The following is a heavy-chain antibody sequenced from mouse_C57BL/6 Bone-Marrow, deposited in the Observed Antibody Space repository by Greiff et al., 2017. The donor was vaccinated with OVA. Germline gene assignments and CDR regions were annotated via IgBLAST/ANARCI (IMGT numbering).Heavy chain of an antibody. D-gene: IGHD4-1*01. J-gene: IGHJ2*01. V-gene: IGHV1-64*01. CDR3: ARRPWDLDY. CDR1: GYTFTSYW. Sequence: QVQLKQPGAELVKPGASVKLSCKASGYTFTSYWMHWVKQRPGQGLEWIGMIHPNSGSTNYNEKFKSKATLTVDKSSSTAYMQLSSLTSEDSAVYYCARRPWDLDYWGQGTTLTVSS. CDR2: IHPNSGST.